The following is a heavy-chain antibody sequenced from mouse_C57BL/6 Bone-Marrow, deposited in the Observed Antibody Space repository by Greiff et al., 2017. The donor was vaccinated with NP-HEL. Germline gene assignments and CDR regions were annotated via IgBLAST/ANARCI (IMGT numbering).Heavy chain of an antibody. J-gene: IGHJ3*01. V-gene: IGHV1-80*01. Sequence: VQLQQSGAELVKPGASVKISCKASGYAFSSYWMNWVKQRPGKGLEWIGQIYPGDGDTNYNGKFKGKATLTADKSSSTAYMPLSSLTSEDSAVYFCARGSYSNGAWFAYWGQGTLVTVSA. CDR3: ARGSYSNGAWFAY. CDR2: IYPGDGDT. CDR1: GYAFSSYW. D-gene: IGHD2-5*01.